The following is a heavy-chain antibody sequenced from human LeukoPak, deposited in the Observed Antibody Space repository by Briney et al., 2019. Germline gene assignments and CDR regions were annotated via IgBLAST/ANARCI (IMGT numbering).Heavy chain of an antibody. J-gene: IGHJ4*02. CDR1: GFTFSSYS. V-gene: IGHV3-33*01. Sequence: GGSLRLSCAASGFTFSSYSMHWVRQAPGKGLELVTVIWYDGSNKYYADSVKGRFTIPRDNSKNTLYLQMNSLRAEDTAVYYCARDSGDAVDDWGQGTLVTVSS. CDR3: ARDSGDAVDD. CDR2: IWYDGSNK.